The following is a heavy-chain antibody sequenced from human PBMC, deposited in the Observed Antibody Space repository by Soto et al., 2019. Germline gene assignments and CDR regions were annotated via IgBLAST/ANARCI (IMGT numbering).Heavy chain of an antibody. CDR2: IYYSGST. CDR3: ARRHGRNFDY. J-gene: IGHJ4*02. Sequence: PSETLSLTCTVSGGPITSRGYYWSWIRQPPGKGLEWIGYIYYSGSTNYNPSLKSRVTISVDTSKNQFSLKLSSVTAADTAVYYCARRHGRNFDYWGQGTLVTVSS. CDR1: GGPITSRGYY. V-gene: IGHV4-61*08.